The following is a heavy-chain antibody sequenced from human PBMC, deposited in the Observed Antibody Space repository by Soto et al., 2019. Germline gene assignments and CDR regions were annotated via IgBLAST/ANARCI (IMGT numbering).Heavy chain of an antibody. D-gene: IGHD5-18*01. J-gene: IGHJ4*02. Sequence: PGGSLRLSCAASGFTFSSYAMHWVRQAPGKGLEWVAVISNDGSNKYYADSVKGRFTISRDNSRNAVFLQMNSLRAEDTAVYYCARGDPIQLWLREWGQGTLVTVSS. CDR3: ARGDPIQLWLRE. CDR1: GFTFSSYA. V-gene: IGHV3-30-3*01. CDR2: ISNDGSNK.